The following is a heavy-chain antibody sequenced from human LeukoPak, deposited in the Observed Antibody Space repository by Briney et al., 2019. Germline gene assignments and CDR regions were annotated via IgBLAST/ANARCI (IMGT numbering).Heavy chain of an antibody. CDR1: GFTFSSYA. CDR2: ISGSGGST. J-gene: IGHJ4*02. Sequence: GGSLRLSCAASGFTFSSYAMSWVRQAPGKGLEWVSAISGSGGSTYYADSVKGRFTISRDNSKNTLYLQMNSLRAEDTAVYYCAKDRVVVVAATTGDYWGQGTLATVSS. D-gene: IGHD2-15*01. CDR3: AKDRVVVVAATTGDY. V-gene: IGHV3-23*01.